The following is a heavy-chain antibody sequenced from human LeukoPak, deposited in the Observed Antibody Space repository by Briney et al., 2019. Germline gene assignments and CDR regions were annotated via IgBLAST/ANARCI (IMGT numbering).Heavy chain of an antibody. D-gene: IGHD2-15*01. CDR1: GYSFTAYW. CDR3: ATQGTPKWFDP. CDR2: IDPRDSYT. J-gene: IGHJ5*02. V-gene: IGHV5-10-1*01. Sequence: KISCQASGYSFTAYWINWVRQMPGKGLEWMGRIDPRDSYTNYSPSFQGHVTISSDKSRSTAYLQWSSLKASDTAIYYCATQGTPKWFDPWGQGTLVTVSS.